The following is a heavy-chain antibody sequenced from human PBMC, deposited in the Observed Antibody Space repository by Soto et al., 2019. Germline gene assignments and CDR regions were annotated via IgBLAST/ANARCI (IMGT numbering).Heavy chain of an antibody. CDR2: IYYSEST. D-gene: IGHD6-13*01. CDR3: ARDLQYSMLFYGMDV. Sequence: QVQLQESGPGLVKPSQTLSLTCTVSGGSISSGGYYCSWIRQHPGKGLEWIGYIYYSESTYDNPSLKSRFTISVDTSKNQFSLKLSSVTAADTAVYYCARDLQYSMLFYGMDVWGQGTTVTVSS. CDR1: GGSISSGGYY. V-gene: IGHV4-31*03. J-gene: IGHJ6*02.